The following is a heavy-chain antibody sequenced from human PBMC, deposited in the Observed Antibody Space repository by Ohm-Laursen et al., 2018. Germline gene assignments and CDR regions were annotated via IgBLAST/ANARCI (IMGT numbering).Heavy chain of an antibody. CDR3: ARSSSGWYRLDY. CDR2: ISFSGSHI. CDR1: GFTFDDYA. V-gene: IGHV3-9*01. D-gene: IGHD6-19*01. Sequence: SLRLSCAASGFTFDDYAMHWVRQAPGKGLEWVSGISFSGSHIYYADSVKGRFTISRDNAKNSLYLQMNSLRAEDTAVYYCARSSSGWYRLDYWGQGTLVIVSS. J-gene: IGHJ4*02.